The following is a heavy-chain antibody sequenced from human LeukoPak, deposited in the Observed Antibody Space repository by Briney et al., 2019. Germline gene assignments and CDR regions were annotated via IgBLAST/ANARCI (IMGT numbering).Heavy chain of an antibody. V-gene: IGHV3-74*01. CDR3: ARVLSIAVAGSWVNWLDP. Sequence: GGSLRLSCAASGFTFSSYWMHWVRQAPGKGLVWVSRINSDGSSTSYADSVKGRFTISRDNAKNTLYLQMNSLRAEDTAVYYCARVLSIAVAGSWVNWLDPWGQGTLVTVSS. CDR2: INSDGSST. J-gene: IGHJ5*02. D-gene: IGHD6-13*01. CDR1: GFTFSSYW.